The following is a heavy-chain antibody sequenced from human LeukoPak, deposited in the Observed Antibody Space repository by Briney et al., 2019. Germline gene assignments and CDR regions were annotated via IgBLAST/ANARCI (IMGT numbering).Heavy chain of an antibody. D-gene: IGHD3-22*01. CDR3: ERGNYDSRGYSNAFDI. J-gene: IGHJ3*02. Sequence: SETLSLTCTVSGGSISSYYWSWIRQPPGKRLEWIGYIYYSGSTNSNPSLKSRVTISADASKNQFSLKLSSVTAADTAVYYRERGNYDSRGYSNAFDIWGQGAMVTVSS. V-gene: IGHV4-59*01. CDR2: IYYSGST. CDR1: GGSISSYY.